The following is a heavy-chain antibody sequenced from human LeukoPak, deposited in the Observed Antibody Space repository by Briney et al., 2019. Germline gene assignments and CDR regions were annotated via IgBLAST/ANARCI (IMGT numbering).Heavy chain of an antibody. Sequence: SGGSLRLSCAASGFTVSSIHMVWVRQAPGKGLEWVSVTYTGGNSYYADSVKSRFNISRDISKNTLYLQMNSLRAEDSALYYCARGGRGSAAVVAPRSFDIWGQGTMVTVSS. CDR1: GFTVSSIH. CDR2: TYTGGNS. V-gene: IGHV3-53*01. J-gene: IGHJ3*02. D-gene: IGHD3-22*01. CDR3: ARGGRGSAAVVAPRSFDI.